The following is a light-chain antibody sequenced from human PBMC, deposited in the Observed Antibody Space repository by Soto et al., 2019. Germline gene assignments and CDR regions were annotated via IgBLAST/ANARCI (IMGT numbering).Light chain of an antibody. Sequence: QSVLTQPPSLSGGPGQRVTISCTGSRSNLGAGYDVRWYQHLPGTAPKVLIFDNSNRPSGVPDRFSGSKSGTSASLAITGLQSEDEAVCYCHSYDVSLRGPAFGGGTKVTVL. CDR2: DNS. CDR3: HSYDVSLRGPA. J-gene: IGLJ2*01. V-gene: IGLV1-40*01. CDR1: RSNLGAGYD.